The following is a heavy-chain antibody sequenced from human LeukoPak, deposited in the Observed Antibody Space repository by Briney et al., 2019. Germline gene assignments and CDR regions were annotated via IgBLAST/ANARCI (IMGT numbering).Heavy chain of an antibody. D-gene: IGHD3-10*01. CDR3: ARAPAGSGSWFDP. CDR2: IKEDGSVK. V-gene: IGHV3-7*04. CDR1: GFTFNIFW. Sequence: AGSLRLSCAASGFTFNIFWMSWVRQAPGKGLEWVANIKEDGSVKYYVDSVKGRFTISRDNDKNSLYLQMNRLRAVDTAVYYCARAPAGSGSWFDPWGQGTLVTVSS. J-gene: IGHJ5*02.